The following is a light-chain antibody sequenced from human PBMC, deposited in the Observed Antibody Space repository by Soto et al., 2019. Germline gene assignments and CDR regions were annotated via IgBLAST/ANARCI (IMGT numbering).Light chain of an antibody. CDR1: SSNIGAGYD. Sequence: QSVLTQPPSVSGAPGQRVTISCTGSSSNIGAGYDVHWYQQLPGTAPKLLIYGNSNRPSGVPDRFSGSKSGTSASLAITGLQAEAEADYYCQSYDSSLSAPVFGTGTKLTVL. CDR3: QSYDSSLSAPV. CDR2: GNS. J-gene: IGLJ1*01. V-gene: IGLV1-40*01.